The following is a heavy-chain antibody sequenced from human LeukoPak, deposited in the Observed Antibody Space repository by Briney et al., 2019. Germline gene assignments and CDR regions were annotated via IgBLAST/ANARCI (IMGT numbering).Heavy chain of an antibody. CDR2: INPSGGST. CDR3: ARDGEIPMVRAVIVPNWFDP. D-gene: IGHD3-10*01. J-gene: IGHJ5*02. CDR1: GYTFTGYY. V-gene: IGHV1-46*01. Sequence: PGASVKVACKASGYTFTGYYMHWVRQAPGQGLEWMGIINPSGGSTSYAQKFQGRVTMTRDMSTSTVYMELSSLRSEDTAVYYCARDGEIPMVRAVIVPNWFDPWGQGTLVTVSS.